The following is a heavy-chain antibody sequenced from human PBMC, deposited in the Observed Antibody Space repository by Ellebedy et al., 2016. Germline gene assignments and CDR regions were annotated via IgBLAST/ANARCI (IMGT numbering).Heavy chain of an antibody. V-gene: IGHV3-21*01. CDR3: ARDFDIVVVPAAYYYGMDV. CDR1: GFTFSSYS. D-gene: IGHD2-2*01. Sequence: GGSLRLSCAASGFTFSSYSMNWVRQAPGKGLEWVSSISSSSSYIYYADSVKGRFTISRDNAKNSLYLQMNSLRAEDTAVYYCARDFDIVVVPAAYYYGMDVWGQGTTVTVSS. J-gene: IGHJ6*02. CDR2: ISSSSSYI.